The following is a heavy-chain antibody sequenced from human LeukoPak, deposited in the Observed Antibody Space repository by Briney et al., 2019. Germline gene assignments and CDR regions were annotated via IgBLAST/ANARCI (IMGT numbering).Heavy chain of an antibody. Sequence: PSETLSLTCTVSGGSISSYYWSWIRQPPGKGLEWIGYIYYSGSTNYNPSLKSRVTISVDTSKNQFSLKLSSVTAADTAVYHCARAHGSGSSGGWFDPWGQGTLVTVSS. J-gene: IGHJ5*02. CDR1: GGSISSYY. CDR3: ARAHGSGSSGGWFDP. V-gene: IGHV4-59*01. CDR2: IYYSGST. D-gene: IGHD3-10*01.